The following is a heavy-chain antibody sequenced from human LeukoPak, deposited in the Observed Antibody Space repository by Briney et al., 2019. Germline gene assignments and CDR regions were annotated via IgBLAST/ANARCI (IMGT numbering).Heavy chain of an antibody. CDR1: GYTFNTYG. J-gene: IGHJ3*02. CDR3: ARIIHGVAFDI. Sequence: ASVKVSCKASGYTFNTYGITWVRQAPGQGLEWMGWISGYNGKTKYAQKLQDRVTMTTDTSTTTAYMELRSLTSDDTAVYYCARIIHGVAFDIWGQGTMVTVSS. CDR2: ISGYNGKT. V-gene: IGHV1-18*01. D-gene: IGHD3-10*01.